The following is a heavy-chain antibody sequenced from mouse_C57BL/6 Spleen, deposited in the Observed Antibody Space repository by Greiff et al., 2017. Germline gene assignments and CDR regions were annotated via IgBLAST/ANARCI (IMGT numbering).Heavy chain of an antibody. CDR3: TTGLAISHFDY. Sequence: VQLQQSGAELVRPGASVKLSCTASGFNIKDDYMHWVKQRPEQGLEWIGWLDPENGDTEYASKFQGKATITADTSSNTAYLQLSSLTSEDTAVYYCTTGLAISHFDYWGQGTTLTVSS. J-gene: IGHJ2*01. V-gene: IGHV14-4*01. D-gene: IGHD1-1*01. CDR2: LDPENGDT. CDR1: GFNIKDDY.